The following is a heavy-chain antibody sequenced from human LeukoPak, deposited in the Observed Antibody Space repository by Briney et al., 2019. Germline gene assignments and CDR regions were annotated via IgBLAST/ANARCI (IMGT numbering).Heavy chain of an antibody. CDR3: AKEGYGSSWNADFDY. CDR2: ISGNGRTT. D-gene: IGHD6-13*01. CDR1: GFTFSSYA. V-gene: IGHV3-23*01. J-gene: IGHJ4*02. Sequence: GGSLRLSCVVSGFTFSSYAMSWVRQAPGKGLEWVSAISGNGRTTYYADSVKGRFTIYRDNSKNTLYLQMNSLRAEDTAAYYCAKEGYGSSWNADFDYWGQGTLVTVSS.